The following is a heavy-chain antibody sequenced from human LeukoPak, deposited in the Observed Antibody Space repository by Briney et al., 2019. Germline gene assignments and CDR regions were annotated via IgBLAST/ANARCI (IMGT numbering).Heavy chain of an antibody. Sequence: SSGTLSLTCTVSGGSISSTSYYWGWIRQPPGKGLEWIGSISYSGTTYYNPSLKSRVTISVDTSKNQFSLKLNSVTAADTAVYYCARDPDFWSGYYNFDYWGQGTLVTVSS. J-gene: IGHJ4*02. CDR3: ARDPDFWSGYYNFDY. CDR1: GGSISSTSYY. CDR2: ISYSGTT. V-gene: IGHV4-39*07. D-gene: IGHD3-3*01.